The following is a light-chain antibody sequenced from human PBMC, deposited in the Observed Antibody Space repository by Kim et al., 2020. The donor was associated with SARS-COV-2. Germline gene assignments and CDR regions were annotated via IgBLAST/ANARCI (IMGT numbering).Light chain of an antibody. Sequence: SASVGDRVTITCQASQDISNYLNWYQQKPGKAPKLLIYDASNLETGVPSRFSGSGSGTDFTFTISSLQPEDIATYCCQQYDNLWTFGQGTKVDIK. V-gene: IGKV1-33*01. CDR2: DAS. J-gene: IGKJ1*01. CDR1: QDISNY. CDR3: QQYDNLWT.